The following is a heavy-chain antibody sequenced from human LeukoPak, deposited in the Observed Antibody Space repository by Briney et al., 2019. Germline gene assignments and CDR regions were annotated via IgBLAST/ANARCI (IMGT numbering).Heavy chain of an antibody. CDR3: AKPYVWFGELPDY. D-gene: IGHD3-10*01. Sequence: GGSLRLSCAASGFTFSTYAMNWVRQAPGKGLEWVSTISGSGGSTYYADSVKGRFTISRDNSKNTLYLQMNSLRAEDTAVYYCAKPYVWFGELPDYWGQGTLVTVSS. J-gene: IGHJ4*02. CDR1: GFTFSTYA. CDR2: ISGSGGST. V-gene: IGHV3-23*01.